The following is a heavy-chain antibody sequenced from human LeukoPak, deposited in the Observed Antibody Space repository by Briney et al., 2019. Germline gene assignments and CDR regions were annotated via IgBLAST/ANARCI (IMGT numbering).Heavy chain of an antibody. J-gene: IGHJ4*02. D-gene: IGHD6-19*01. V-gene: IGHV3-66*01. CDR1: GFTVSSNY. Sequence: PGGSLRHSCAASGFTVSSNYLSWVRQAPGKGLEWVSVIYSGGSTYYADSVKGRFTISRDNSKNTLYLQMNSLRAEDTAVYYCARDDIAVAGQDYWGQGTLVTVSS. CDR3: ARDDIAVAGQDY. CDR2: IYSGGST.